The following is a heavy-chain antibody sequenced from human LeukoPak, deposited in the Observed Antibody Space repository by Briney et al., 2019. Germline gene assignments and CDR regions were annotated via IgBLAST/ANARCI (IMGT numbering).Heavy chain of an antibody. CDR1: GGSISNYY. CDR2: IYYSGST. CDR3: ARHYYYDSRVGFDP. V-gene: IGHV4-59*01. Sequence: PSETLSPTCTVSGGSISNYYWSWIRQPPGKGLEWIGYIYYSGSTNYNPSLKSRVTISVDTSKNQFSLKLSSVTAADTAVYYCARHYYYDSRVGFDPWGQGTLVTVSS. D-gene: IGHD3-22*01. J-gene: IGHJ5*02.